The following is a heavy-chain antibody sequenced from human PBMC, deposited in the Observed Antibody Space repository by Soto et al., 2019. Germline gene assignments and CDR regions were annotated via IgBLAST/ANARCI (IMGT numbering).Heavy chain of an antibody. CDR3: ARDGGYCSGGSCYYLFDY. J-gene: IGHJ4*02. Sequence: QVQLVQSGAEVKKPGASVKVSCKASGYTFTSYAMHWVRQAPGQRLEWMGWINAGNGNTKYSQKFQGRVTITRDTSASTAYMELSSLRSEDTAVYYCARDGGYCSGGSCYYLFDYWGQGTLVTVSS. CDR1: GYTFTSYA. V-gene: IGHV1-3*01. CDR2: INAGNGNT. D-gene: IGHD2-15*01.